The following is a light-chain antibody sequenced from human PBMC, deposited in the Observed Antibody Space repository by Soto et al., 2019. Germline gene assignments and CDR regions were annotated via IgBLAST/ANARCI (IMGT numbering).Light chain of an antibody. V-gene: IGKV3-15*01. Sequence: EIVMPQSPATLSVSPGASSTLSRRASRSVKTNLAWYQQNPGQAPRLLIYGASTRATNVSARFSGSGSGAEFTLTIRRLEPEDLAVYYCQQYGSSPPWTVGKGTKVDIK. CDR3: QQYGSSPPWT. CDR2: GAS. CDR1: RSVKTN. J-gene: IGKJ1*01.